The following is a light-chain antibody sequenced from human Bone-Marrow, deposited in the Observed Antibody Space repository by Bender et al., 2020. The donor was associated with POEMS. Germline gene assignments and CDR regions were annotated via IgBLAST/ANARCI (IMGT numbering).Light chain of an antibody. CDR1: SSNIGTNP. V-gene: IGLV1-44*01. CDR3: AAWEDSLNGWV. Sequence: QSVLTQPPSASGTPGQRVTISCAGSSSNIGTNPVNWYQQKPGQAPVLVIYDDRDRPSGVPDRFSGSKSGTSASLAISGLQSEDEADYYCAAWEDSLNGWVFGGGTKLTVL. CDR2: DDR. J-gene: IGLJ3*02.